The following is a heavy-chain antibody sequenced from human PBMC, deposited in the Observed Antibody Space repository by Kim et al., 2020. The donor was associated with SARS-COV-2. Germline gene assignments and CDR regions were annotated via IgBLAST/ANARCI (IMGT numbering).Heavy chain of an antibody. CDR3: ARNPGGGRFDY. V-gene: IGHV4-34*01. D-gene: IGHD2-8*02. Sequence: YPPALKSRRTISGDTSKNQFSLKPSSVAAADTAVYYCARNPGGGRFDYWGQGTLVTVSS. J-gene: IGHJ4*02.